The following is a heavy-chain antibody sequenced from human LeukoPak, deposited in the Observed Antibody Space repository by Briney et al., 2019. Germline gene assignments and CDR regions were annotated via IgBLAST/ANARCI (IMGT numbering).Heavy chain of an antibody. CDR3: ARGVATISPLVPFDP. CDR2: ISTSGSTI. CDR1: GFTFSNYE. Sequence: GGSLRLSCAASGFTFSNYEMNWVRQAPGKGLGWVSYISTSGSTIYYADSVKGRFTISRDNAKNSLYLQMNSLRAEDTAVYYCARGVATISPLVPFDPWGQGTLVTVSS. J-gene: IGHJ5*02. D-gene: IGHD5-12*01. V-gene: IGHV3-48*03.